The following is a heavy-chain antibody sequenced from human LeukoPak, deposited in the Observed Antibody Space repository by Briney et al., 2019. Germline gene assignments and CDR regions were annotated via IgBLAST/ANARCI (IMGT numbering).Heavy chain of an antibody. J-gene: IGHJ6*03. V-gene: IGHV4-34*01. CDR2: INHSGST. D-gene: IGHD3-10*01. CDR3: ARTVLPGYMDV. Sequence: SETLSLTCAVYGGSFSGYYWSWIRQPPGKGLEWIGEINHSGSTNYNPSLKSRVTISVDTSKNQFSLKLSSVTAADTAVYYCARTVLPGYMDVWGKGTTVTVSS. CDR1: GGSFSGYY.